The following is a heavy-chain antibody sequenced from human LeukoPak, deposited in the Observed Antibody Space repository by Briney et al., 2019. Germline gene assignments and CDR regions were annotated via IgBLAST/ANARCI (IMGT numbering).Heavy chain of an antibody. J-gene: IGHJ4*02. V-gene: IGHV3-7*01. CDR1: GFTFSSYW. CDR2: IEQDGSEK. CDR3: ARDPNPDSSGYYS. Sequence: GGSLRLSCAAPGFTFSSYWMSWVRQAPGKGLEWVANIEQDGSEKYYVDSVKGRFTISRDNAKNSLYLQMNSLRAEDTAVYYCARDPNPDSSGYYSWGQGTLVTVSS. D-gene: IGHD3-22*01.